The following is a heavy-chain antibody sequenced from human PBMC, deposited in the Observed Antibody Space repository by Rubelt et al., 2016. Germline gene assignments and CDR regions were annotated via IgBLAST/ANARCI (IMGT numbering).Heavy chain of an antibody. CDR2: IYYSGNT. CDR1: GGSISSRSCY. D-gene: IGHD1-26*01. V-gene: IGHV4-39*01. CDR3: ARRGSGSYYQAWFDP. Sequence: QLQLQESGPGLVKPSETLSLTCTVSGGSISSRSCYWGWIRQPPGKGLEWIGSIYYSGNTYYNPSLKSRVTISVDTSKNQVSLKLTSGTAADTAVYYCARRGSGSYYQAWFDPWGQGTLVTVSS. J-gene: IGHJ5*02.